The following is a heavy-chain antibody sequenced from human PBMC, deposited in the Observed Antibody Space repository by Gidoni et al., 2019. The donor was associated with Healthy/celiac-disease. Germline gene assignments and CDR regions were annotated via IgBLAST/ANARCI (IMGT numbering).Heavy chain of an antibody. D-gene: IGHD5-18*01. CDR2: INHSGST. CDR1: GGSFSGYY. J-gene: IGHJ3*02. V-gene: IGHV4-34*01. CDR3: ARVDTAMVNLDAFDI. Sequence: QVQLQQWGAGLLKPSETLSLTCAVYGGSFSGYYWSWIRQPPGKGLEWIGEINHSGSTNYNPSLKSRVTISVDTSKNQFSLKLSSVTAADTAVYYCARVDTAMVNLDAFDIWGQGTMVTVSS.